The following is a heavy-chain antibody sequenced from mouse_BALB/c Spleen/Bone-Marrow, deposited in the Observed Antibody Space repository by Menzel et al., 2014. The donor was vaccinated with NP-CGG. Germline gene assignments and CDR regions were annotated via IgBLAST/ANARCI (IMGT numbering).Heavy chain of an antibody. CDR1: GYTFTSYW. Sequence: QVQLQQSGAELARPGASVKLSCKASGYTFTSYWMQWVKQRPGQGLEWIGAIYPGDGDTRYTQKFKGKATLTADKSSSTAYMQLSSLASEDSAVYYCARGTGPDYWGQGTTRTVSS. D-gene: IGHD4-1*01. J-gene: IGHJ2*01. V-gene: IGHV1-87*01. CDR2: IYPGDGDT. CDR3: ARGTGPDY.